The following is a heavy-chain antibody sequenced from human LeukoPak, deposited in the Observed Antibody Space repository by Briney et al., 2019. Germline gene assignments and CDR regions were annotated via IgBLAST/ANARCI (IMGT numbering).Heavy chain of an antibody. CDR2: IYYSGST. J-gene: IGHJ6*02. Sequence: SETLSLTCAVSGGSISSGGYSWSWIRQPPGKGLEWIGYIYYSGSTNYNPSLKSRVTISVDTSKNQFSLKLSSVTAADTAVYYCARVGILDYYYGSSGYYSFDGMDVWGQGTTVTVSS. V-gene: IGHV4-61*08. CDR1: GGSISSGGYS. CDR3: ARVGILDYYYGSSGYYSFDGMDV. D-gene: IGHD3-22*01.